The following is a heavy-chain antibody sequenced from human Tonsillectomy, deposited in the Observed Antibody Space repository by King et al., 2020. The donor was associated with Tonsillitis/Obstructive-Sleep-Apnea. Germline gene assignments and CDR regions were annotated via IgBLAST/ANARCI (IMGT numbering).Heavy chain of an antibody. CDR1: GFTFDDYG. CDR2: INWNGGST. V-gene: IGHV3-20*04. J-gene: IGHJ6*03. Sequence: EVQLVESGGGVVRPGGSLRLSCAASGFTFDDYGMSWVRQAPGKGLEWVSGINWNGGSTGYADSVKGRFTISRDNAKNSLYLQMNSLRAEDTALYYCARREFDGVYCSGGNCYYMDVWGKGTTVTVSS. D-gene: IGHD2-15*01. CDR3: ARREFDGVYCSGGNCYYMDV.